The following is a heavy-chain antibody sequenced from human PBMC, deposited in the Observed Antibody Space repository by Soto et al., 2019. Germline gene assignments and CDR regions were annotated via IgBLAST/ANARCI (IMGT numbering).Heavy chain of an antibody. J-gene: IGHJ6*02. V-gene: IGHV4-59*08. CDR2: VHYSGST. CDR1: GGSISNFY. CDR3: ARHKDAGSDRGGMDV. D-gene: IGHD6-25*01. Sequence: QVQLQESGPGLVKPSETLSLTCTVSGGSISNFYWTWIRQPPGKGLEWIGNVHYSGSTNYNPSLKSRLTTSVDTAKSQLCLNLSSVTAADTAGYYCARHKDAGSDRGGMDVWGQGNTVTVSS.